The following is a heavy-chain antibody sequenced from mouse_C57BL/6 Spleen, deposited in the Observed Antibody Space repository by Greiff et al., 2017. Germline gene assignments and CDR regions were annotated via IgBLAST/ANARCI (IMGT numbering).Heavy chain of an antibody. D-gene: IGHD1-1*01. CDR3: ARKNYGSSYRRVDY. J-gene: IGHJ4*01. Sequence: DVQLQESGPGLVKPSQSLSLTCSVTGYSITSGYYWNWIRQFPGNKLEWMGYISYDGSNNYNPSLKNRISITRDTSKNQFFLKLNSVTTEDTATYYCARKNYGSSYRRVDYWGQGTSVTVSS. CDR2: ISYDGSN. CDR1: GYSITSGYY. V-gene: IGHV3-6*01.